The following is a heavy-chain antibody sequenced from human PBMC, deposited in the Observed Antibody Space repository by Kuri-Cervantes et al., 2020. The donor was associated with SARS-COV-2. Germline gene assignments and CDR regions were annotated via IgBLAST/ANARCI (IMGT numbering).Heavy chain of an antibody. CDR1: GFTFSSYA. V-gene: IGHV3-23*01. D-gene: IGHD2-8*02. CDR2: ISGSGGST. J-gene: IGHJ4*02. CDR3: AKDLRTSGAGPDY. Sequence: GGSLRLSCAASGFTFSSYAMSWVRQAPGKGLEWVSAISGSGGSTYYADSVKGRFTISRDNLNNILYLHMNSLRTEDTAVYFCAKDLRTSGAGPDYWGQGTLVTVSS.